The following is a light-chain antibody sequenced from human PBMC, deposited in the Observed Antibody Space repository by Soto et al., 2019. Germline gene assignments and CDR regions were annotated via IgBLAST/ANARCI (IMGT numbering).Light chain of an antibody. CDR3: QQYGSSGT. J-gene: IGKJ1*01. Sequence: EIVLTQSPGTLSLSPGERATLSCRASQSVSSNYLAWYQQKPGQAPRLLIFRASTRATGIPARFSATGSGTDFTLTISRLEPEDFAVYYCQQYGSSGTFGQGTKVDIK. CDR1: QSVSSNY. CDR2: RAS. V-gene: IGKV3-20*01.